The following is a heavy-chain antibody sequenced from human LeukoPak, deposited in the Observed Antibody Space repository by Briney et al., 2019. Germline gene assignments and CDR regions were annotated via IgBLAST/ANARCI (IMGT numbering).Heavy chain of an antibody. CDR3: ARGGGIQLWLPFDY. D-gene: IGHD5-18*01. J-gene: IGHJ4*02. Sequence: GGSLRLSCAASGLTFSSYAMNWVRQAPGKGLEWVAVISYDGSDKYYPDSVKGRYTISRDNSKNTLYLQMNSLRAEDTAVYYCARGGGIQLWLPFDYWGQGTLVTVSS. V-gene: IGHV3-30-3*01. CDR2: ISYDGSDK. CDR1: GLTFSSYA.